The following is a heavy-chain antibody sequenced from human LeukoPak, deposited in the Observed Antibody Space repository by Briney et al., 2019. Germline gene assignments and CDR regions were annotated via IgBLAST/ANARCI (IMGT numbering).Heavy chain of an antibody. CDR3: ARVAPNPYYYYMDV. CDR1: GGSISSSSYY. V-gene: IGHV4-39*07. CDR2: IYYSGST. J-gene: IGHJ6*03. Sequence: SETLSLTCTVSGGSISSSSYYWGWIRQPPGKGLEWIGSIYYSGSTYYNPSLKSRVTISVDTSKNQFSLKLSSVTAADTAVYYCARVAPNPYYYYMDVWGKGTTVTVSS. D-gene: IGHD1-14*01.